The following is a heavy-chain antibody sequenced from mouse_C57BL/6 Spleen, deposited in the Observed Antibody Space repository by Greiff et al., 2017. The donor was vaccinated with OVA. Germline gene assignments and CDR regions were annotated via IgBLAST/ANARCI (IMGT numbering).Heavy chain of an antibody. CDR3: ATGYGSSYAWFAY. V-gene: IGHV1-74*01. D-gene: IGHD1-1*01. Sequence: QVQLKQPGAELVKPGASVKVSCKASGYTFTSYWMNWVKQRPGQGLEWIGRIHPSNGDTNYNEKFKGKATLTVDKSSSTAYMQLSSLTSEDSAVYYSATGYGSSYAWFAYWGQGTLVTVSA. CDR1: GYTFTSYW. J-gene: IGHJ3*01. CDR2: IHPSNGDT.